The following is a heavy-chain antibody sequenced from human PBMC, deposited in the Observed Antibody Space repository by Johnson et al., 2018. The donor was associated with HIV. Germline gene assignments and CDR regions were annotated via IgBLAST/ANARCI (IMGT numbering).Heavy chain of an antibody. Sequence: QVQLVESGGGVVQPGRSLRLSCAASGFTFSNYAMHWVRQAPGKGLEWVAVIWYDGSNNYYADSVKGRFTISKDNSRNTLFLHMNSLRAEDTALYYCARRLAQGSPIEYYVGAFDI. CDR2: IWYDGSNN. CDR1: GFTFSNYA. J-gene: IGHJ3*02. CDR3: ARRLAQGSPIEYYVGAFDI. V-gene: IGHV3-33*01. D-gene: IGHD3-10*02.